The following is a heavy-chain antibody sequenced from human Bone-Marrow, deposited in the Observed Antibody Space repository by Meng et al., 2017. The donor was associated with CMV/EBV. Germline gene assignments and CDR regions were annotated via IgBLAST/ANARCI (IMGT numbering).Heavy chain of an antibody. Sequence: GESLKISCAASGFTFSSYWMHWVRQAPGKGLVWVSRINSDGSSTSYADSVKGRFTISRDNAKNTLYLQMNSLRAEDTAVYYCANRGDGYCSSTSCYRYYYYGMDVWGQGTTVTV. J-gene: IGHJ6*02. CDR2: INSDGSST. CDR1: GFTFSSYW. CDR3: ANRGDGYCSSTSCYRYYYYGMDV. D-gene: IGHD2-2*01. V-gene: IGHV3-74*01.